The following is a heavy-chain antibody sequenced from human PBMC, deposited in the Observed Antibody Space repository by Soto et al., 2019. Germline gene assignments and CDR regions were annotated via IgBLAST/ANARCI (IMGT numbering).Heavy chain of an antibody. D-gene: IGHD3-16*01. J-gene: IGHJ1*01. CDR3: ARGGTTGGLDV. Sequence: QVQLVESGGGVVQPGTSLRVSCVGSGFTFRGYVIHWVRQAPGKGLEWVALTSYDGSDKYYGDSVRGPFTISRDNSRNTVDLQMDSLRLEDTALYDCARGGTTGGLDVWGQGTLVSVSS. V-gene: IGHV3-30*19. CDR1: GFTFRGYV. CDR2: TSYDGSDK.